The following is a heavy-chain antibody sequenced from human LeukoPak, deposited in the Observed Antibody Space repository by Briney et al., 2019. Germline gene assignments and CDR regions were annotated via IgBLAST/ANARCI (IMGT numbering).Heavy chain of an antibody. Sequence: GGSLRLSCAASGFTFSSYAMSWVRQAPGKGLEWVSAISGSGGSTYYADSVKGRFTISRDNSKNTLYLQMNSLRAEGTAVYYCTKGSGSSSPYYFDYWGQAILVTVSS. CDR2: ISGSGGST. J-gene: IGHJ4*02. CDR3: TKGSGSSSPYYFDY. CDR1: GFTFSSYA. V-gene: IGHV3-23*01. D-gene: IGHD6-6*01.